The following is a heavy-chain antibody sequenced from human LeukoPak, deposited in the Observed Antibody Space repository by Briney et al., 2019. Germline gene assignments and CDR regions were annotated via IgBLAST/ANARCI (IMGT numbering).Heavy chain of an antibody. CDR3: TRDDSELYYFDY. CDR1: GGSISSSSYY. D-gene: IGHD1-26*01. CDR2: IYYSGST. Sequence: SETLSLTCTVSGGSISSSSYYWGWIRQPPGKGLEWIGSIYYSGSTYYNPSLKSRVTISVDTSKNQFSLKLSSVTAADTAVYYCTRDDSELYYFDYWGQGTLVTVSS. J-gene: IGHJ4*02. V-gene: IGHV4-39*07.